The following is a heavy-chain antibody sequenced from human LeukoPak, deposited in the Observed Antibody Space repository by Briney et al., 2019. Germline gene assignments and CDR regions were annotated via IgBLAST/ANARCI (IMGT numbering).Heavy chain of an antibody. V-gene: IGHV3-53*01. CDR1: GFTVSSNY. D-gene: IGHD3-22*01. Sequence: GGSLRLSCAASGFTVSSNYMSWVRQAPGKGLEWVSVIYSGGSTYYADSVKGRFTISRDNSKNTLYLQMNSLRAEDTAVYYCARDLDYYDSSSYYEYGMDVWGQGTTVTVSS. J-gene: IGHJ6*02. CDR3: ARDLDYYDSSSYYEYGMDV. CDR2: IYSGGST.